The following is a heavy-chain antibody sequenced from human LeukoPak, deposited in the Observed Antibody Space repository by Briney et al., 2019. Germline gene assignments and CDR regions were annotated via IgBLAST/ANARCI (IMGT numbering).Heavy chain of an antibody. D-gene: IGHD6-19*01. Sequence: PGGSLRLSCAASGFTFSSYAVHWVRQAPGKGLEWVAVISYDGSNKYYADSVKGRFTISRDNSKNTLYLQMNSLRAEDTAVYYCARVGSSGWYEFVFDAFDIWGQGTMVTVSS. J-gene: IGHJ3*02. CDR3: ARVGSSGWYEFVFDAFDI. CDR2: ISYDGSNK. CDR1: GFTFSSYA. V-gene: IGHV3-30*04.